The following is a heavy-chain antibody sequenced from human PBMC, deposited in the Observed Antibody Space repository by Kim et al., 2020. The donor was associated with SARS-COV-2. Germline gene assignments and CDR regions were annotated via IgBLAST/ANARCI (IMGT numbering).Heavy chain of an antibody. CDR1: GFTFSSYA. CDR3: AKDVRFGEFKPPYDAFDI. D-gene: IGHD3-10*01. CDR2: ISGSGGST. V-gene: IGHV3-23*01. J-gene: IGHJ3*02. Sequence: GGSLRLSCAASGFTFSSYAMSWVRQAPGKGLEWVSAISGSGGSTYYADSVKGRFTISRDNSKNTLYLQMNSLRAEDTAVYYCAKDVRFGEFKPPYDAFDIWGQGTMVTVSS.